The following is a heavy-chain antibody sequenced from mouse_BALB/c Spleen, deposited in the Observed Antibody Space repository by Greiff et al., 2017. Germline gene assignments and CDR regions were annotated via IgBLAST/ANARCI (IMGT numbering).Heavy chain of an antibody. CDR1: GFTFSSYG. Sequence: EVNVVESGGGLVQPGGSLKLSCAASGFTFSSYGMSWVRQTPDKRLELVATINSNGGSTYYPDSVKGRFTISRDNAKNTLYLQMSSLKSEDTAMYYCAREYGNYLYAMDYWGQGTSVTVSS. CDR3: AREYGNYLYAMDY. J-gene: IGHJ4*01. CDR2: INSNGGST. D-gene: IGHD2-10*02. V-gene: IGHV5-6-3*01.